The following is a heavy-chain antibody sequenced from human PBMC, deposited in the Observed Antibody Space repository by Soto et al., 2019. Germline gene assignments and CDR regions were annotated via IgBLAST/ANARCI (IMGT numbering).Heavy chain of an antibody. V-gene: IGHV1-69*13. CDR3: ARDLSSTRPLLSRLPPMDV. CDR2: IIPIFGTA. J-gene: IGHJ6*02. D-gene: IGHD6-13*01. Sequence: GASVKVSCKASGGTFSSYAISWVRQAPGQGLEWMGGIIPIFGTANYAQKFQGRVTITADESTSTAYMELSRLRSEDTAVYYCARDLSSTRPLLSRLPPMDVWGQGTTVTVSS. CDR1: GGTFSSYA.